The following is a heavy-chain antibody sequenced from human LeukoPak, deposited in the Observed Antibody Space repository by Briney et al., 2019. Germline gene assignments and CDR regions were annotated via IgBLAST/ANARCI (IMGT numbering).Heavy chain of an antibody. V-gene: IGHV3-30-3*01. CDR3: ARDNGGGLLWFGELSGY. Sequence: GGSLRLSCAASGFTFSSYAMHWVRQAPGKGLEWVAVISYDGSNKYYADSVKGRFTISRDNSKNTLYLEMNSLRAEDTAVYYCARDNGGGLLWFGELSGYWGQGTLVTVSS. J-gene: IGHJ4*02. D-gene: IGHD3-10*01. CDR2: ISYDGSNK. CDR1: GFTFSSYA.